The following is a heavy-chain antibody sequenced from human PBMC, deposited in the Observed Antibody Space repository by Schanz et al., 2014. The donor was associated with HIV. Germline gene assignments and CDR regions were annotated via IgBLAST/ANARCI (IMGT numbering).Heavy chain of an antibody. CDR3: VKAYSSGFSGAGS. D-gene: IGHD5-18*01. CDR1: GFTFSSYA. J-gene: IGHJ5*02. Sequence: QLLESGGGLVQPGGLLRLSCAASGFTFSSYAMTWVRQAPGKGLDWVSTISGSDGDTYYADSVKGRFPISRDNSRNALYLHMNSLRADDTAIYYCVKAYSSGFSGAGSWGQGALVTVSS. CDR2: ISGSDGDT. V-gene: IGHV3-23*01.